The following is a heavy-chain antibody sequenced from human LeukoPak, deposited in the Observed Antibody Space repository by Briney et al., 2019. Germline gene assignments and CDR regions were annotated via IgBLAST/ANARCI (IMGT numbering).Heavy chain of an antibody. CDR3: ARAPIFIVVVPAVSDYYYYYMDV. J-gene: IGHJ6*03. D-gene: IGHD2-2*01. CDR2: TYYRSKWYN. CDR1: GDSVSSNSAA. Sequence: SQTLSLTCAISGDSVSSNSAAWNWIRQSPSRGLEWLGRTYYRSKWYNDYAVSVKSRITINPDTSKNQFSLQLNSVTPEDTAVYYCARAPIFIVVVPAVSDYYYYYMDVWGKGTTVTVSS. V-gene: IGHV6-1*01.